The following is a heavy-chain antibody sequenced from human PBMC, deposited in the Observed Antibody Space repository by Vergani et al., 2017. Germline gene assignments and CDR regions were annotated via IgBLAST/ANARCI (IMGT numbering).Heavy chain of an antibody. V-gene: IGHV3-30*02. CDR3: ARDLSYSTAWPFFDS. Sequence: QVQLVESGGGVVQPGKSLKVSCAASGFTFSSFAMHWVRQAPGKGLESVTFTRPHEDGAFYSASVRGRFTVSRDNSKNTLHLQMDSLRVEDTAMYFCARDLSYSTAWPFFDSRGQGTLVTVSS. CDR1: GFTFSSFA. D-gene: IGHD4-11*01. J-gene: IGHJ4*02. CDR2: TRPHEDGA.